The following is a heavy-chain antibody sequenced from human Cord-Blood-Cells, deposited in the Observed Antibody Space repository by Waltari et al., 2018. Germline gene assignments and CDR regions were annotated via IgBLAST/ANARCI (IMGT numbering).Heavy chain of an antibody. CDR2: IYSGGSR. CDR3: ARGTGDIRGYYCDY. J-gene: IGHJ4*02. Sequence: EVQLVESGGGLIQPGGSLRLSCAASGFTVISNYMSWVRQAPGKGLEWVSVIYSGGSRYYADSVKGRFTISRDNSKNTLYLQMNSLRAEDTAVYYCARGTGDIRGYYCDYWGQGTLVTVSS. D-gene: IGHD7-27*01. CDR1: GFTVISNY. V-gene: IGHV3-53*01.